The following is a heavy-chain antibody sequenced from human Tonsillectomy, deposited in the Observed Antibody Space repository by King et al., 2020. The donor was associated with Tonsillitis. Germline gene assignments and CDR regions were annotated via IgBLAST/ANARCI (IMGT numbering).Heavy chain of an antibody. CDR1: GFTFSSYW. D-gene: IGHD5-12*01. Sequence: VQLVESGGGLVQPGGSLRLSCAASGFTFSSYWMHWVRQAPGKGLVWVSRINSDGSSTSYADSVKGRFTISRDNAKNTLYLQLNSLRAEDTAVYYCARGHSGYDPAADYWGQGTLVTVSS. CDR2: INSDGSST. V-gene: IGHV3-74*01. J-gene: IGHJ4*02. CDR3: ARGHSGYDPAADY.